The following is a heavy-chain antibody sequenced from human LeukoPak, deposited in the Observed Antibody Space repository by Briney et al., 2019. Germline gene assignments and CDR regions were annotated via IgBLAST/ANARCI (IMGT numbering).Heavy chain of an antibody. J-gene: IGHJ4*02. V-gene: IGHV4-30-2*01. CDR2: INHSGST. CDR1: GGSISSGGYY. Sequence: SQTLSLTCTVSGGSISSGGYYWSWIRQPPGKGLEWIGEINHSGSTNYNPSLKSRVTISVDTSKNQFSLKLSSVTAADTAVYYCARRGGVVVPAAMVFDYWGQGTLVTVSS. CDR3: ARRGGVVVPAAMVFDY. D-gene: IGHD2-2*01.